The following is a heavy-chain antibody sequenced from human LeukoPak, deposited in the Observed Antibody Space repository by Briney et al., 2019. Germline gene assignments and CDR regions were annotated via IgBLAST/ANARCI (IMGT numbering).Heavy chain of an antibody. CDR3: ARGGSGNNFDY. V-gene: IGHV4-39*07. D-gene: IGHD6-19*01. J-gene: IGHJ4*02. CDR2: IYYTGNT. CDR1: GVSISSSNSY. Sequence: SETLSLTCTVYGVSISSSNSYWGWIRQPPGKGLEWIGSIYYTGNTYYNASLKSRVTISLDTSKNQFSLRLTSLTAADTAVYYCARGGSGNNFDYWGQGTLVTVSS.